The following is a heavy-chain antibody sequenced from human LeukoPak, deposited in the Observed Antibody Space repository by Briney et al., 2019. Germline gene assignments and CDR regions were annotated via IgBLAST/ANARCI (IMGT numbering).Heavy chain of an antibody. CDR1: GFTFSTSW. J-gene: IGHJ4*02. CDR3: ARDRAYSTFDF. V-gene: IGHV3-7*01. CDR2: INVDDSSK. Sequence: GGSLRLSCAASGFTFSTSWMTWVRQAPGKGLERVAIINVDDSSKSYLDSVKGRFTTSRDNARNSLYLQMNNLRAEDTAVYYCARDRAYSTFDFWGQGTLVAVSS. D-gene: IGHD4-11*01.